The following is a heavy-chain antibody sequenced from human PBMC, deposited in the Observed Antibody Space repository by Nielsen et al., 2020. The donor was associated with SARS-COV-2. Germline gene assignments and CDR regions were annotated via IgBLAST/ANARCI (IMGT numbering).Heavy chain of an antibody. CDR3: AREASGYEHYKYGMDV. V-gene: IGHV4-31*03. D-gene: IGHD5-12*01. J-gene: IGHJ6*02. Sequence: SETLSLTCTVSGASISSGGYFWSWIRQHPGKGLEWIGYIYFTGRTSYNPSLKSRVAMSVDTSKNQFSLDLKSVTAADTAVYYCAREASGYEHYKYGMDVWGLGATVTVSS. CDR2: IYFTGRT. CDR1: GASISSGGYF.